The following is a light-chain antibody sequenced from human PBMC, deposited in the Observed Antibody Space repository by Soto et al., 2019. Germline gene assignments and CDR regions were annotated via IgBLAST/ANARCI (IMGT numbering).Light chain of an antibody. CDR2: LGS. J-gene: IGKJ5*01. CDR3: QQRSNWIT. Sequence: DIVMTQSPLSLPVIPGEPASISGISSQSRQHNNGYNYLDWYLQKPGQSPQLLIYLGSNRASGVPDRFSGSGSGTDFTLTISSLEPEDFAVYYCQQRSNWITFGQGTRLEIK. CDR1: QSRQHNNGYNY. V-gene: IGKV2-28*01.